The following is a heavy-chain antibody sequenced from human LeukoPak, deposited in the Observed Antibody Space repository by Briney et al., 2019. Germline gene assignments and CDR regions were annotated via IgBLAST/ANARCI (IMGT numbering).Heavy chain of an antibody. D-gene: IGHD3-10*01. V-gene: IGHV3-30*18. CDR3: AKALWFGECLGY. J-gene: IGHJ4*02. CDR1: GFPFSSYG. Sequence: GSLRLSCAASGFPFSSYGMHWVRQAPGKGLEWVAVISYDGSNKYYADSVKGRFTISRDNSKNTLYLQMNSLRAEDTAVYYCAKALWFGECLGYWGQGTLVTVSS. CDR2: ISYDGSNK.